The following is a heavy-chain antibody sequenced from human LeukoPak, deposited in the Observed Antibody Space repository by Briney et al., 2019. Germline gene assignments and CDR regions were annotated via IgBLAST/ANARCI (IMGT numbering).Heavy chain of an antibody. CDR1: GYTFTGYY. J-gene: IGHJ6*02. D-gene: IGHD6-19*01. CDR3: ARDSSGWYREGRYYYCYGMDV. Sequence: GASVKVSCKASGYTFTGYYMHWVRQAPGQGLEWMGWINPNSGGTNYAQKFQGRVTMTRDTSISTAYMELSRLRSDDTAVYYCARDSSGWYREGRYYYCYGMDVWGQGTTVTVSS. CDR2: INPNSGGT. V-gene: IGHV1-2*02.